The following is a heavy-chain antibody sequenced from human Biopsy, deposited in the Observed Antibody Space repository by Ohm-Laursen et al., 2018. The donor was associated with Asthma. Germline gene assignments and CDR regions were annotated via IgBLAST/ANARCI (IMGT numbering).Heavy chain of an antibody. V-gene: IGHV1-18*01. CDR1: GYTFNSAG. J-gene: IGHJ6*02. CDR2: ISVYNGNT. D-gene: IGHD3-10*01. Sequence: ASVKVSCKTSGYTFNSAGITWVRQAPGQGLEWMGWISVYNGNTKVAQKLQDRVTMITDTSTSTAYMELRSLRSDDTAVYFYARAVDYSHYYGIDVWGLGTPVTIS. CDR3: ARAVDYSHYYGIDV.